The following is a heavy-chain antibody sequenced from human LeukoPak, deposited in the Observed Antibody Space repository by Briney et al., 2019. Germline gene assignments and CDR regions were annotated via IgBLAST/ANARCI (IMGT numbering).Heavy chain of an antibody. CDR2: IRNKANSYAT. CDR3: TTPDFDY. Sequence: GGSLKLSCAASGFTFSGSDMHWVRQASGKGLEWVGRIRNKANSYATAYAASVKGRFTISRDDSKNTAYLQMNSLKTEDTAVYYCTTPDFDYWGQGTLVTVSS. J-gene: IGHJ4*02. CDR1: GFTFSGSD. V-gene: IGHV3-73*01.